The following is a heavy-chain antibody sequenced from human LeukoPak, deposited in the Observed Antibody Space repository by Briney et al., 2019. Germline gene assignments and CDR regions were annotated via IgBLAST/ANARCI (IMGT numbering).Heavy chain of an antibody. CDR3: ATNHRDCGSFC. CDR1: GYGFTSYW. V-gene: IGHV5-51*01. J-gene: IGHJ4*02. D-gene: IGHD2-15*01. CDR2: IYPGDSDT. Sequence: GVSLKISSKGYGYGFTSYWIGWVRQMPGKGLEWMGIIYPGDSDTRYSPSFQGQVTLSADKSISTAYRQWSSLKASHTTKYNCATNHRDCGSFCWGQGTVVTVSS.